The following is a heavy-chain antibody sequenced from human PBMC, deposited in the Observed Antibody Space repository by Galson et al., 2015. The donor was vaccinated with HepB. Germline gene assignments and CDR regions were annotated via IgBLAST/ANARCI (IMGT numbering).Heavy chain of an antibody. D-gene: IGHD4-17*01. CDR1: GFTLSSYS. CDR3: PRDFDYGDYGLYY. J-gene: IGHJ4*02. V-gene: IGHV3-21*01. CDR2: ISSSSSYI. Sequence: SLRLSCAASGFTLSSYSMNWVRQAPGKGLEWVSSISSSSSYIYYADSVKGRFTISRDNAKNSLYLQMNSLRAEDTAVYYCPRDFDYGDYGLYYWGQGTLVTVSS.